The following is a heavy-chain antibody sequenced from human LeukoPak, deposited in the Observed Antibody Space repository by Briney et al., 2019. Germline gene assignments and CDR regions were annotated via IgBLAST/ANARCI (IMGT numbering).Heavy chain of an antibody. J-gene: IGHJ6*03. Sequence: SETLSLTCAVYGGSFSGYYWSWIRQPPGKGLEWIGEINHSGSTNYNPSLKSRVTISVDTSKKQFSLKLSSVTAADTAVYYCARKSPRGYCSSTSCYHYYYYYMDVWGKGTTVTVSS. CDR2: INHSGST. CDR1: GGSFSGYY. D-gene: IGHD2-2*01. V-gene: IGHV4-34*01. CDR3: ARKSPRGYCSSTSCYHYYYYYMDV.